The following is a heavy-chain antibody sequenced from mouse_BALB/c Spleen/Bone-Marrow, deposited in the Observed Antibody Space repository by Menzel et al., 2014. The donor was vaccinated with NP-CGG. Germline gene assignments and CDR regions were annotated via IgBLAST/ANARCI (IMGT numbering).Heavy chain of an antibody. Sequence: EVHLVESGGGLVQPGGSLKLSCAASGFDFSRYWMSWVRQAPGKGLEWIGEINPDSNTINYTPSLKDKFIISRDNAKNTRYLQMSKVRSEDTALYYCARLGYYGSFAYWGQGTLVTVSA. D-gene: IGHD1-2*01. V-gene: IGHV4-1*02. J-gene: IGHJ3*01. CDR3: ARLGYYGSFAY. CDR2: INPDSNTI. CDR1: GFDFSRYW.